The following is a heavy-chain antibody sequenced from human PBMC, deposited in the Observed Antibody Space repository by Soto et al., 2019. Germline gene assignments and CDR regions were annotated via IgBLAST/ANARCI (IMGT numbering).Heavy chain of an antibody. V-gene: IGHV1-69*06. CDR2: IIPIFGTA. J-gene: IGHJ6*02. CDR1: GGTFSSYA. Sequence: QVQLVQAGAEVKKPGSSVKVSCKASGGTFSSYAISWVRQSPGQGLEWMGGIIPIFGTANYAQKFQGRVTSTADKSTSTAYMELSSLRSEDTAVYYCAREGPTTGYYYYGMDVWGQGTTVTVSS. CDR3: AREGPTTGYYYYGMDV. D-gene: IGHD4-17*01.